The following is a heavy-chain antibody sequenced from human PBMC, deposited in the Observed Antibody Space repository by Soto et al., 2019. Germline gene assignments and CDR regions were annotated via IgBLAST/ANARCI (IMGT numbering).Heavy chain of an antibody. V-gene: IGHV4-34*01. D-gene: IGHD1-20*01. CDR1: GGSFSGYY. CDR2: INHSGST. Sequence: PSETLPLTCAVYGGSFSGYYWSWIRQPPGKGLEWIGEINHSGSTNYNPSLQSRATVSVDTSKNQFSLRLNSVTAADTAVYYCARLGYNWNLDVWGKGTTVTVSS. CDR3: ARLGYNWNLDV. J-gene: IGHJ6*04.